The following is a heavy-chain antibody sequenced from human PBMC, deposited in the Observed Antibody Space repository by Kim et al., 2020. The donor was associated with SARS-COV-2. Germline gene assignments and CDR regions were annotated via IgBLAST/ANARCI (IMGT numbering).Heavy chain of an antibody. CDR3: AKNLGGGIAGAGGYYF. V-gene: IGHV4-39*01. Sequence: SETLSLTCTVSGGSISSSSYYWGWIRQPPGKGREGIGCIYDSGSTYYNPSLKSLVTISVDTSKKQFSLKLSSVTAADTAVYYLAKNLGGGIAGAGGYYF. D-gene: IGHD6-19*01. CDR1: GGSISSSSYY. CDR2: IYDSGST. J-gene: IGHJ4*01.